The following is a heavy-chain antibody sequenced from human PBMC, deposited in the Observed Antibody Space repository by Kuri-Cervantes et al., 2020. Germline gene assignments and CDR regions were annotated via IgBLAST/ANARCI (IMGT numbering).Heavy chain of an antibody. J-gene: IGHJ3*02. V-gene: IGHV4-59*08. CDR3: ARQAPQVVPAAIKRYDAFDI. CDR2: IYYSGSI. CDR1: GGSITNYY. D-gene: IGHD2-2*01. Sequence: GSLRLSCTVSGGSITNYYWSWIRQPPGKGLEWIGYIYYSGSITYNPSLKSRVTISVDTSKNQFSLKLSSVTAADTAVYYCARQAPQVVPAAIKRYDAFDIWGQGTMVTVSS.